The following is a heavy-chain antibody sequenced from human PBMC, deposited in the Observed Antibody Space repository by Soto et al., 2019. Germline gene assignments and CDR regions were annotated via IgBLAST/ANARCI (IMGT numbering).Heavy chain of an antibody. CDR2: IKQDGSEK. V-gene: IGHV3-7*05. J-gene: IGHJ4*02. D-gene: IGHD5-18*01. Sequence: EVQLVESGGGLVQPGGSLRLSCAASGFTFSSYWMSWVRQAPGKGLEWVANIKQDGSEKYYVDSVKGRFTISRDNANNSLYLQMNSLRAEDTAVYYCARGQYSYGSLGFDSWGQGTLVTVSS. CDR1: GFTFSSYW. CDR3: ARGQYSYGSLGFDS.